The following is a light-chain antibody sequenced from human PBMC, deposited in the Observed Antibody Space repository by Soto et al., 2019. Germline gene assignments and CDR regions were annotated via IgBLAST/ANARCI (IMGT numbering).Light chain of an antibody. CDR2: MAS. V-gene: IGKV2-28*01. CDR1: QSLLYSNGFNC. J-gene: IGKJ1*01. Sequence: DIVMTQSPLSLPVTPGESASISCRSSQSLLYSNGFNCSDWYLQKPGQSPQLLIYMASYRASGVPDRFSGRGSGTDCTLEISSGEAEDVGVYYCMQSLQTPWTFGQGTKVEIK. CDR3: MQSLQTPWT.